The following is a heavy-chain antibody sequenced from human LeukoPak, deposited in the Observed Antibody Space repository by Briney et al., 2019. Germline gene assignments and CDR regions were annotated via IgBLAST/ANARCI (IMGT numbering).Heavy chain of an antibody. V-gene: IGHV3-11*06. J-gene: IGHJ4*02. CDR1: GFTFSDYY. CDR2: ISSSSSYT. Sequence: GGSLRLSCAASGFTFSDYYMSWIRQAPGKGLEWGLYISSSSSYTNYADSVKGRFTISRDNAKNSLYLQMNSLRAEDTAVYYCARGYCSSTSCYLFDYWGQGTLVTVSS. CDR3: ARGYCSSTSCYLFDY. D-gene: IGHD2-2*01.